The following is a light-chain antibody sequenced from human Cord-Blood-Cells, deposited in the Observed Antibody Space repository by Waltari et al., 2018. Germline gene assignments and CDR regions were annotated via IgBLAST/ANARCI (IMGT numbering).Light chain of an antibody. CDR2: GAS. V-gene: IGKV3-20*01. J-gene: IGKJ1*01. Sequence: EIVLTQSPGTLSLSPAESATLSCRASQSVSSSYLAWYQQKPGQAPMLLIYGASSRATGIPDRFSGSGSGTDFTLTISRLEPEDFAVYYCQQYGSSWTFGQGTKVEIK. CDR1: QSVSSSY. CDR3: QQYGSSWT.